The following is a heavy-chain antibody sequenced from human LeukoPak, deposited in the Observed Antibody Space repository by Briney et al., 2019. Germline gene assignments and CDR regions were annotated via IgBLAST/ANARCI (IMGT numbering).Heavy chain of an antibody. V-gene: IGHV3-23*01. D-gene: IGHD2-21*02. CDR2: ISGGGDIT. J-gene: IGHJ4*02. Sequence: GGSLRLSCAASGFNFANHAMSWVRQTPGKGLEWVSAISGGGDITYYADSVTGRFTISRDNSKDTLFLQMHSLGPGDTAVYYCVREDTPATANYWGQGTLVTISS. CDR3: VREDTPATANY. CDR1: GFNFANHA.